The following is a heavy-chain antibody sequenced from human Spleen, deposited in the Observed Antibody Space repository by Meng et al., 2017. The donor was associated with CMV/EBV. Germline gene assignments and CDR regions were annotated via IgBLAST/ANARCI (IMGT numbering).Heavy chain of an antibody. CDR2: IYYNGNT. CDR1: GGSISSRTYY. Sequence: SETLSLTCLVSGGSISSRTYYWGWIRQPPGKGLEWIGSIYYNGNTYDNPSLKSRVTISIDTSKNQFSLKLNSVTAADTAVYYCVRDTNDYSDYEGGGAQAWGQGMLVTVSS. CDR3: VRDTNDYSDYEGGGAQA. V-gene: IGHV4-39*07. J-gene: IGHJ5*02. D-gene: IGHD4-11*01.